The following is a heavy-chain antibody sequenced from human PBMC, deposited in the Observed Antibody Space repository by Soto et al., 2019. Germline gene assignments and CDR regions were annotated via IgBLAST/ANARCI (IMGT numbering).Heavy chain of an antibody. J-gene: IGHJ4*02. CDR2: INHSGTT. D-gene: IGHD3-9*01. CDR3: ARKPIYHFFAGYYSVDY. CDR1: GGSFSDYY. V-gene: IGHV4-34*01. Sequence: SSETLSLTCAVFGGSFSDYYWTWIRQPPGKGLEWIGEINHSGTTSYNTSLKSRLTISIDTSKNQFSMKLSSVTAADTAVYKCARKPIYHFFAGYYSVDYWGQGTLVTVSS.